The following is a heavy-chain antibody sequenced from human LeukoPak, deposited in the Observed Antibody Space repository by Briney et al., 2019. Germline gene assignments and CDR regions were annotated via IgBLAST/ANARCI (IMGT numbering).Heavy chain of an antibody. J-gene: IGHJ5*02. CDR2: INHSGST. CDR1: GFTFSSYS. CDR3: ARGRTVKYNWFDP. Sequence: PGGSLRLSCAASGFTFSSYSMNWVRQAPGKGLEWIGEINHSGSTNYNPSLKSRVTISVDTSKNQFSLKLSSVTAADTAVYYCARGRTVKYNWFDPWGQGTLVTVSS. V-gene: IGHV4-34*01. D-gene: IGHD4-17*01.